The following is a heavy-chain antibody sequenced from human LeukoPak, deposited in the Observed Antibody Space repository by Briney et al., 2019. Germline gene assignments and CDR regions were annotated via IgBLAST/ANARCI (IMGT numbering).Heavy chain of an antibody. V-gene: IGHV3-30-3*01. Sequence: PGRSLRLSCAASGFTFDDYAMHWVRQAPGKGLEWVALISYDGINKVYADSVKGRFTISRDNSKNTLYLHMSSLRPEDTAVYYCARGSITMVRGAPKFDYWGQGTLVTVSP. CDR1: GFTFDDYA. D-gene: IGHD3-10*01. CDR3: ARGSITMVRGAPKFDY. CDR2: ISYDGINK. J-gene: IGHJ4*02.